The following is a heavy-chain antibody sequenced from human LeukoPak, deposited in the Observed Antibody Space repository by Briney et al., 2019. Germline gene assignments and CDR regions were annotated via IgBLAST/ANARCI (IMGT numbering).Heavy chain of an antibody. CDR1: GFTFSSYW. CDR3: ARGSSSWYGSRLWFDP. V-gene: IGHV3-7*03. Sequence: GGSLRLSCAASGFTFSSYWMSWVRQAPGKGLEWVANIKQDGSEKYYVDSVKGRFTISRDNAKNSLYLQMNSLRAEDTAVYYCARGSSSWYGSRLWFDPWGQGTLVTVFS. J-gene: IGHJ5*02. D-gene: IGHD6-13*01. CDR2: IKQDGSEK.